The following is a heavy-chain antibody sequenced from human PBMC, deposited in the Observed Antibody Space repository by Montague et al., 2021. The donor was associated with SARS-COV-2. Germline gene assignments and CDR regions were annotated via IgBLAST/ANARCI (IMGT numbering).Heavy chain of an antibody. J-gene: IGHJ5*01. D-gene: IGHD2-21*01. CDR3: ARQDAWAYCGDECYRGWFDS. CDR1: FGSISTYY. V-gene: IGHV4-59*01. Sequence: SETLSLTCTVSFGSISTYYWSWIRQPPGKGLEWIGFIFYNRSTKYNPSLKRRVSISLHTSKSQFSLKQRSVTAADTAVYYCARQDAWAYCGDECYRGWFDSWGLGTLVTVSS. CDR2: IFYNRST.